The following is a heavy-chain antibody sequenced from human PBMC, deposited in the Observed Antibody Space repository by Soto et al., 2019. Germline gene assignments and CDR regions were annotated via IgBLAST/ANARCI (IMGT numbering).Heavy chain of an antibody. J-gene: IGHJ6*03. Sequence: SETLSLTCTVSGGSISSSSYYWGWIRQPPGKGLEWIGSIYYSGSTYYNPSLKSRVTISVDMSKNQFSLKLSSVTAADTAVYYCARLGPYYDFWSGYYIKRERSTDYYMDVWGKGTTVTVSS. D-gene: IGHD3-3*01. CDR3: ARLGPYYDFWSGYYIKRERSTDYYMDV. CDR1: GGSISSSSYY. CDR2: IYYSGST. V-gene: IGHV4-39*01.